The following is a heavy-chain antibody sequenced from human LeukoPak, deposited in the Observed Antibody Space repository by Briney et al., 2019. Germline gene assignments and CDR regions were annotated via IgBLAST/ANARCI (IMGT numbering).Heavy chain of an antibody. Sequence: VASVKVSCKASGYTFTGYYMHWVRQAPGQGLEWMGWINPNSGGTNYAQKFQGRVTMTRDTSISTAYMELSRLRSDDTAVYYCARSRQRMTTVTSGFDYWGQGTLVTVSS. J-gene: IGHJ4*02. CDR3: ARSRQRMTTVTSGFDY. V-gene: IGHV1-2*02. CDR1: GYTFTGYY. CDR2: INPNSGGT. D-gene: IGHD4-17*01.